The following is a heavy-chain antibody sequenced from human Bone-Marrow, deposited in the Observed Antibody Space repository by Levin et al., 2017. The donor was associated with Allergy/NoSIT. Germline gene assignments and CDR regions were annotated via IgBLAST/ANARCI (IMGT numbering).Heavy chain of an antibody. Sequence: GGSLRLSCAASGFIFNNYALHWVRQAPGKGLEWVAVISHDGSDIYYADSVKGRFTISRDNSENTLYLQMNSVRVEDSAVFYCARDPIVTHPAYFDYWGQGTLVTVSS. V-gene: IGHV3-30*04. D-gene: IGHD1-26*01. J-gene: IGHJ4*02. CDR3: ARDPIVTHPAYFDY. CDR2: ISHDGSDI. CDR1: GFIFNNYA.